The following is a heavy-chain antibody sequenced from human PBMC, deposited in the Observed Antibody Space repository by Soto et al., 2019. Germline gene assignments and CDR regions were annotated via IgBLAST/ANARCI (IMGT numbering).Heavy chain of an antibody. V-gene: IGHV4-31*03. CDR1: GGSISSGGYY. J-gene: IGHJ5*02. CDR3: ARSTVDYCSSTSCYTNWFDP. D-gene: IGHD2-2*02. Sequence: TLSLTCTVSGGSISSGGYYWSWIRQHPGKGLEWIGYIYYSGSTNYNPSLKSRVTISVDTSKNQFSLKLSSVTAADTAVYYCARSTVDYCSSTSCYTNWFDPWGQGTLVTVSS. CDR2: IYYSGST.